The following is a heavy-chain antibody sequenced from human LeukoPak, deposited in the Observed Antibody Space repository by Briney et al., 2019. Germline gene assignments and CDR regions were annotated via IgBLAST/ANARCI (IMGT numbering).Heavy chain of an antibody. Sequence: SGGSLRLSCAASGFTFSSYGMHWVRQAPGKGLEWVAVISYDGSNKYYADSVKGRFTISRDNSKNTLYLQMNSLRAEDTAVYYCARDKGSSWYGDTSFDYWGQGTLVTVSS. J-gene: IGHJ4*02. CDR2: ISYDGSNK. D-gene: IGHD6-13*01. V-gene: IGHV3-30*03. CDR3: ARDKGSSWYGDTSFDY. CDR1: GFTFSSYG.